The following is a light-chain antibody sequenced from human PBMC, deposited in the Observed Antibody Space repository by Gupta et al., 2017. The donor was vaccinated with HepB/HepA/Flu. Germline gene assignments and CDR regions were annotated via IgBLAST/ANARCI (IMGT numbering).Light chain of an antibody. CDR3: AAWDDSLSGWV. Sequence: QSVLTQPPLASGTPGQRVTSSCSGSSSNIGSNYVSWYQQLPGTAPKLLIYRNNQRPSGVPDRFSGSKSGTSASLAISGLRSEDEADYYCAAWDDSLSGWVFGGGTKLTVL. J-gene: IGLJ3*02. V-gene: IGLV1-47*01. CDR2: RNN. CDR1: SSNIGSNY.